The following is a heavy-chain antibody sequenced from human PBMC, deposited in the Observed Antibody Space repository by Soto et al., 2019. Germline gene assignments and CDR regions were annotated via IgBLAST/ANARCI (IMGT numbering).Heavy chain of an antibody. J-gene: IGHJ6*02. CDR2: IIPIFGTA. CDR1: GGTFSSYA. Sequence: SLKVSCKDSGGTFSSYAISWVRQAPGQGLEWMGGIIPIFGTANYAQKFQGRVTITADKSTSTAYMELSSLRSEDTAVYYCARRNPHSDLSTGYWNGMDVCGQVTTFPVSS. D-gene: IGHD3-9*01. CDR3: ARRNPHSDLSTGYWNGMDV. V-gene: IGHV1-69*06.